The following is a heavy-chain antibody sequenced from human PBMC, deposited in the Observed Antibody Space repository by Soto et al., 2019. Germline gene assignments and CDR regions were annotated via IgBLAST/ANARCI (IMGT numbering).Heavy chain of an antibody. Sequence: EVQLVESGGGLVQPGGSLKLSCAASGFTFSGSAMHWVRQASGKGLEWVGRIRSKANNYATVYAASVKGRFTISRDDSKNTAHLQMNSLKTEDTAVYHCARHALQYCGGDCYLLPYFDLWGRGTLVTVSS. CDR1: GFTFSGSA. V-gene: IGHV3-73*02. J-gene: IGHJ2*01. CDR3: ARHALQYCGGDCYLLPYFDL. D-gene: IGHD2-21*02. CDR2: IRSKANNYAT.